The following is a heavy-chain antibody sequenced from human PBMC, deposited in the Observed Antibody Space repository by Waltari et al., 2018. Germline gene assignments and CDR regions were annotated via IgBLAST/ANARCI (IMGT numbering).Heavy chain of an antibody. CDR3: ARDNYYSPDY. V-gene: IGHV3-74*01. CDR2: INNDGSTT. D-gene: IGHD4-4*01. J-gene: IGHJ4*02. CDR1: GFSFRTSW. Sequence: EVQLVESGGGLVQPGGSLRLSCAASGFSFRTSWMPWVRQAPGKGLVWVSLINNDGSTTTYADSVKGRFTISRDNAKNTLFLQMNSLRTEDTAVYFCARDNYYSPDYWGQGTLVTVSS.